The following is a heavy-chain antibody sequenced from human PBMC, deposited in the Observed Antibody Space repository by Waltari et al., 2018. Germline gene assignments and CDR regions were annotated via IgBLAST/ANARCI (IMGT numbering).Heavy chain of an antibody. CDR1: GYSFTNYC. Sequence: EVQVVQSGSEVKQPGASLQIYCTGSGYSFTNYCIGSVPQMPGKGREWMGSIYPSESEARYSPSFQGQVTISADRSISTAYLQWSSLKASDTAMYYGARSGTSSSRYFDLWGRGALVTVSS. V-gene: IGHV5-51*01. J-gene: IGHJ2*01. CDR3: ARSGTSSSRYFDL. CDR2: IYPSESEA. D-gene: IGHD6-6*01.